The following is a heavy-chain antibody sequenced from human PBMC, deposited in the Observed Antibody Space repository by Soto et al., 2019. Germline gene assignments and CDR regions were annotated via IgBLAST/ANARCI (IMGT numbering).Heavy chain of an antibody. CDR1: GGSISSYY. J-gene: IGHJ4*02. D-gene: IGHD2-21*02. V-gene: IGHV4-59*01. CDR3: ARADCGGDCSFDY. Sequence: SETLSLTCTVSGGSISSYYWSWIRQPPGKGLEWIGYIYYSGSTNYNPSLKSRVTISVDTSKNQFSLKLSSVTAADTAVYYCARADCGGDCSFDYWGQGTLVTV. CDR2: IYYSGST.